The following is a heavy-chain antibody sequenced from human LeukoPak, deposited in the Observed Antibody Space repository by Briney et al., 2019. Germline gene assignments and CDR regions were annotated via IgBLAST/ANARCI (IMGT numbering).Heavy chain of an antibody. J-gene: IGHJ1*01. CDR1: GYLFTSCD. V-gene: IGHV1-8*01. CDR3: ARWGHIVQGVIKYFQH. D-gene: IGHD3-10*01. Sequence: ASVKLFCNSSGYLFTSCDNNWVRQPTAQGLEWMGGMNPNCGNTCYAQKFQGRVTMTRNRSISTDYIELSRLRSEDTAVYYCARWGHIVQGVIKYFQHWGQGTLVTLPA. CDR2: MNPNCGNT.